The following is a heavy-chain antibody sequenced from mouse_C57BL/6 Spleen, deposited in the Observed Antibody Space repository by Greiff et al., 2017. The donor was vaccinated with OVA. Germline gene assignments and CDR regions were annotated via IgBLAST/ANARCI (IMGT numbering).Heavy chain of an antibody. CDR2: ISDGGSYT. D-gene: IGHD2-4*01. Sequence: EVKVVESGGGLVKPGGSLKLSCAASGFTFSSYAMSWVRQTPEKRLEWVATISDGGSYTYYPDNVKGRFTISRDNAKNNLYLQMSHLKSEDTAMYYCARGDYDYYFDYWGQGTTLTVSS. V-gene: IGHV5-4*03. CDR1: GFTFSSYA. J-gene: IGHJ2*01. CDR3: ARGDYDYYFDY.